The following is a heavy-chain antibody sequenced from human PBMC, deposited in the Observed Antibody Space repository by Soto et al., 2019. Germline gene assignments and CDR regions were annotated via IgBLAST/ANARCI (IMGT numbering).Heavy chain of an antibody. J-gene: IGHJ6*02. CDR2: INPGGGSK. CDR3: ARDRGRAAAGEYYYYGMDV. V-gene: IGHV1-46*01. Sequence: ASVKVSCKASGYTFTSYYIHWVRQASGRGLEWMGAINPGGGSKTYAQQFQGRVTMTRDASTSTVFMELSSLRSEDTAVYYCARDRGRAAAGEYYYYGMDVWGQGTTVTVSS. CDR1: GYTFTSYY. D-gene: IGHD6-13*01.